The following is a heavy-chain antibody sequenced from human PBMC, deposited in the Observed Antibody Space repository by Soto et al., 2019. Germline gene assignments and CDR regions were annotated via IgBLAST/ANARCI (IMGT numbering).Heavy chain of an antibody. CDR2: ISYDGSNK. V-gene: IGHV3-30-3*01. D-gene: IGHD6-13*01. J-gene: IGHJ6*02. CDR1: GFTFSSYA. CDR3: ARDRGDGYSSSWVNYYYYYGMDV. Sequence: GGSLRLSCAASGFTFSSYAMHWVRQAPGKGLKWVAVISYDGSNKYYADSVKGRFTISRDNSKNTLYLQMNSLRAEDTAVYYCARDRGDGYSSSWVNYYYYYGMDVWGQGTTVTVSS.